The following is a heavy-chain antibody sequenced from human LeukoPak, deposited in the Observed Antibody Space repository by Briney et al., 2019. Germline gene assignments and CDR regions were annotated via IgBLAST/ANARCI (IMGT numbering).Heavy chain of an antibody. Sequence: ASVKVSCKASGYTFTGYYMHWVRQAPGQGLEWMGIINPSGGSTSYAQKFQGRVTMTRDTSTSTVYMELSSLRSEDTAVYYCAREGRHCSGGSCYWFDPWGQGTLVTVSS. CDR1: GYTFTGYY. CDR2: INPSGGST. CDR3: AREGRHCSGGSCYWFDP. D-gene: IGHD2-15*01. V-gene: IGHV1-46*01. J-gene: IGHJ5*02.